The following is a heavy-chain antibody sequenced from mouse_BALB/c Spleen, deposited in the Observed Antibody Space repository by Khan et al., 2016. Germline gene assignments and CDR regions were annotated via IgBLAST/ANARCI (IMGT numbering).Heavy chain of an antibody. D-gene: IGHD3-1*01. CDR3: TRDSSGGFAY. V-gene: IGHV5-6-4*01. CDR1: GYTFSSYT. CDR2: ISSCGNYT. Sequence: EVELVESGGGLVKPGGSLKLSCAASGYTFSSYTMSWVRQTPEKRLEWVATISSCGNYTYYPDSVKGRFTIFRDNAKNTPNLQMSSLKSQDTAMFYCTRDSSGGFAYWGQGTLVTVAA. J-gene: IGHJ3*01.